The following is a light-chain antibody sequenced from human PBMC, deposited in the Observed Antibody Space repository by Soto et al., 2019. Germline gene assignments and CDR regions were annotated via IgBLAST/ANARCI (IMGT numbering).Light chain of an antibody. CDR1: QSVSRY. Sequence: EIVLTQSPATLSLSPGERATLSCRASQSVSRYLAWYQHKPGQAPRLLIYDASTRATGIPARSSGSGSGTDFTLSISSLEPEDFAVYYCQQRSSWPLTFGGGTKVDIK. CDR2: DAS. J-gene: IGKJ4*01. CDR3: QQRSSWPLT. V-gene: IGKV3-11*01.